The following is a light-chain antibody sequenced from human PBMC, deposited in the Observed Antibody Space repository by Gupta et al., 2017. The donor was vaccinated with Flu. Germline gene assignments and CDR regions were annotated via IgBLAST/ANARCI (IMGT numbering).Light chain of an antibody. V-gene: IGKV2-28*01. CDR1: QSLLHSNGYNY. J-gene: IGKJ3*01. CDR2: LGS. Sequence: DIVMTQSPLSLPVTPGEPASISCGSSQSLLHSNGYNYLDWYLQKPGQSPQLLIYLGSNRASGVPDRFSGSGSGTDFTLKISRVEAEDVGVYYCMQALQTPCTFGHGTKVDIK. CDR3: MQALQTPCT.